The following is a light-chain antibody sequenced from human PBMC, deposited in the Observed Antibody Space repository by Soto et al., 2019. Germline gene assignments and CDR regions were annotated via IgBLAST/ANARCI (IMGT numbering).Light chain of an antibody. J-gene: IGLJ2*01. Sequence: QSVLSQPPSASGTPGQRVTIPCSGSSSNIGSHHVNWYQHLPGTAPKLLIYRSDQRPSGVPDRFTGSKSGTSAYLAISGLRSEDEAVYYCAAWGDSLVFGGGTKVTVL. V-gene: IGLV1-47*01. CDR3: AAWGDSLV. CDR2: RSD. CDR1: SSNIGSHH.